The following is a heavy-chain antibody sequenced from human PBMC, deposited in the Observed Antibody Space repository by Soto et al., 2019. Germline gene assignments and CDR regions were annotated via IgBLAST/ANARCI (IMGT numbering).Heavy chain of an antibody. CDR1: GITFVNAW. CDR2: IKNKADGGTA. V-gene: IGHV3-15*01. CDR3: TTDPGDYADF. J-gene: IGHJ4*02. D-gene: IGHD4-17*01. Sequence: GGSLRLSCTTSGITFVNAWMSWVRQAPGKGLEWVGRIKNKADGGTADYAAPVRGRFTISRDDTKDTLFLQMNSLEIEDTAVYYCTTDPGDYADFWGQGTLVTVSS.